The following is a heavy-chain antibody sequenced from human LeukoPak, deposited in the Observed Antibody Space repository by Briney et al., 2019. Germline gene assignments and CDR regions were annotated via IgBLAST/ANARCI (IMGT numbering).Heavy chain of an antibody. CDR1: GFTFSHFG. CDR2: IKQDGSEK. D-gene: IGHD6-13*01. Sequence: GTSLRLSCEASGFTFSHFGMHWVRQAPGKGLEWVANIKQDGSEKYYVDSVKGRFTISRDNPKSSLYLQMNSLRAEDTAVYYCARTDRGWQQGGQLAFDYWGQGTLVTVSS. J-gene: IGHJ4*02. V-gene: IGHV3-7*01. CDR3: ARTDRGWQQGGQLAFDY.